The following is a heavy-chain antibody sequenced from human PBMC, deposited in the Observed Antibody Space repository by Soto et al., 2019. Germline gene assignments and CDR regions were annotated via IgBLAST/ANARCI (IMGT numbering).Heavy chain of an antibody. J-gene: IGHJ4*02. CDR3: AKGRGYCTSTSCYVGSDD. D-gene: IGHD2-2*01. Sequence: EVQLLESGGGLVQPGGSLRLSCAASGFTFSSYAMSWVRQAPGKGLEWVSAISGSGGSTYYADSVKGRFTISRDNSKNTLYLQMNSLRAEDTAVYYCAKGRGYCTSTSCYVGSDDWGQGTLVTVSS. CDR1: GFTFSSYA. V-gene: IGHV3-23*01. CDR2: ISGSGGST.